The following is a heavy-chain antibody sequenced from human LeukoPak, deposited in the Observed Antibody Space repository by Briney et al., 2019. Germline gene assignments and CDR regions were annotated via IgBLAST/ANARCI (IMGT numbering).Heavy chain of an antibody. J-gene: IGHJ4*02. V-gene: IGHV4-34*01. CDR1: GGSFSGYC. D-gene: IGHD6-19*01. CDR2: INHSGST. CDR3: ASSNPVAGSWYFDY. Sequence: SETLSLTCAVYGGSFSGYCWSWIRQPPGKGLEWIGEINHSGSTNYNPSLKSRVTISVDTSKNQFSLKLSSVTAADTAVYYCASSNPVAGSWYFDYWGQGTLVTVSS.